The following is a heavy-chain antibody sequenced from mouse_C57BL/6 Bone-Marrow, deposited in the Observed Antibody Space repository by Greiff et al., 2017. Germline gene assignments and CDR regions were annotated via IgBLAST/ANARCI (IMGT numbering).Heavy chain of an antibody. D-gene: IGHD2-4*01. CDR3: ARSRVYYDYDWYFDV. CDR1: GYTFTSYW. CDR2: IDPSDSYT. Sequence: QVHVKQPGAELVKPGASVKLSCKASGYTFTSYWMQWVKQRPGQGLEWIGEIDPSDSYTNYNQKFKGKATLTVDTSSSTAYMQLSSLTSEDSAVYYCARSRVYYDYDWYFDVWGTGTTVTVSS. V-gene: IGHV1-50*01. J-gene: IGHJ1*03.